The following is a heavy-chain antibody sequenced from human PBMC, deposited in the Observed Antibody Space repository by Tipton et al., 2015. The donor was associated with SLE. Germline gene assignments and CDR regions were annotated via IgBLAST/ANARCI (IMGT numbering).Heavy chain of an antibody. V-gene: IGHV3-23*01. CDR2: ISGSGGST. Sequence: SLRLSCAASGFTFSTYAMSWVRQAPGKGLEWVSAISGSGGSTYYADSVKGRFTISRDNSKNTLYLQMNSLRAEDSAVYYCAKAINYGFWSGYFYFDYWGQGTLVTVSS. CDR1: GFTFSTYA. D-gene: IGHD3-3*01. CDR3: AKAINYGFWSGYFYFDY. J-gene: IGHJ4*02.